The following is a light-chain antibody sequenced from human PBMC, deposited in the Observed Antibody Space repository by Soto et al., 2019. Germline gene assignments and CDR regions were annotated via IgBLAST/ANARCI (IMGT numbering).Light chain of an antibody. J-gene: IGKJ1*01. CDR3: QHHTRYPPT. Sequence: DIQMTQSPSTLSASVGERVTITCRASQNVDISLAWYQQKPGKAPNLMIYQASNLETGVPSRFSVGGSGTEFTLTIGSLQPDDFATYYCQHHTRYPPTFGQGTRVEIK. CDR1: QNVDIS. V-gene: IGKV1-5*03. CDR2: QAS.